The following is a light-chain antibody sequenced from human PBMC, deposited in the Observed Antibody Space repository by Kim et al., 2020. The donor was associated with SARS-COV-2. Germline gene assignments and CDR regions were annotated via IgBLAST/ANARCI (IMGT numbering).Light chain of an antibody. J-gene: IGKJ2*01. Sequence: LYPGERASKSCRASQSVSSYKGWYQQKREQAHRLVIYDASSRTTGIADRFSGSGSRTDFTLTISSLEHEDFAVYYCKQRSNWPPYTFGQGTKLEI. CDR1: QSVSSY. CDR3: KQRSNWPPYT. V-gene: IGKV3-11*01. CDR2: DAS.